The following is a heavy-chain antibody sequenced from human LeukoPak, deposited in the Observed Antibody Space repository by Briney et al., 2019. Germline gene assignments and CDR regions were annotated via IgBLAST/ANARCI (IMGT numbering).Heavy chain of an antibody. CDR3: ARGGRDGYN. D-gene: IGHD5-24*01. V-gene: IGHV4-34*01. CDR2: INHSRST. J-gene: IGHJ4*02. Sequence: SETLPLTCAVYGGSFRVYYWSGIRQPPGKGLELIGEINHSRSTKDKPSPKSRVTISVDTCKTQFSLKMSSVTAADTAVYYCARGGRDGYNWGQGTLVTVSS. CDR1: GGSFRVYY.